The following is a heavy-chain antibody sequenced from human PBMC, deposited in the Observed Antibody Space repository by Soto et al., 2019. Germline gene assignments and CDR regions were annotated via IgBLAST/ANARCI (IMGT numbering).Heavy chain of an antibody. J-gene: IGHJ6*02. CDR3: ARGKTGLLQWIDYYYYGMDV. D-gene: IGHD2-21*01. CDR1: GGSFSGYY. V-gene: IGHV4-34*01. Sequence: SETLSLTCAVYGGSFSGYYWSWIRQPPGKGLEWIGEINHSGSTNYNPSLKSRVTISVDTSKNQFSLKLSSVTAADTAVYYCARGKTGLLQWIDYYYYGMDVWGQGTTVPVSS. CDR2: INHSGST.